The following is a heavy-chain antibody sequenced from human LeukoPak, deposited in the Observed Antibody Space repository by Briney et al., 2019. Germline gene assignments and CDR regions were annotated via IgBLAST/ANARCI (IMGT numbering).Heavy chain of an antibody. J-gene: IGHJ4*02. V-gene: IGHV4-59*08. Sequence: PSETLSLTCTVSGASISNCYWSWIRQSPGKGLEWIGYMLYSGSTNQNPSLRSRVTISVDTSKNQVSLKLSSVTAADTAVYYCARSDIWGSYRFLDYWGQGALVTVSS. CDR2: MLYSGST. D-gene: IGHD3-16*02. CDR1: GASISNCY. CDR3: ARSDIWGSYRFLDY.